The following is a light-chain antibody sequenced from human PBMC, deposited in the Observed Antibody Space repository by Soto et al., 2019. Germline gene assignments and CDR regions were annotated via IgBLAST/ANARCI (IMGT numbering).Light chain of an antibody. CDR3: QHYGGMWT. J-gene: IGKJ1*01. CDR1: EIITNR. Sequence: DIQMTQSPSTLSASVGHRVTITCRASEIITNRLAWYQQKPGKAPKVLIYDASNLESGVPSRFSGFRSGTEFTLTISSLQPDDFATYYCQHYGGMWTFGQGTKVEIK. V-gene: IGKV1-5*01. CDR2: DAS.